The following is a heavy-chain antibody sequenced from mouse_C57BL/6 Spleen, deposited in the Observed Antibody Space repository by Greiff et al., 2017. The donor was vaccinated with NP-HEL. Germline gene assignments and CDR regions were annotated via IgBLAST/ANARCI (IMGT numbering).Heavy chain of an antibody. Sequence: EVHLVESGGGLVKPGGSLKLSCAASGFTFSSYTMSWVRQTPGKRLEWVATISGGGGNTYYPDSVKGRFTITRDNAKNTLYLQKSSLRSEDTALYYCARHPYGNYSYYCDYWGKGTTLTVSS. CDR1: GFTFSSYT. J-gene: IGHJ2*01. CDR3: ARHPYGNYSYYCDY. CDR2: ISGGGGNT. D-gene: IGHD2-1*01. V-gene: IGHV5-9*01.